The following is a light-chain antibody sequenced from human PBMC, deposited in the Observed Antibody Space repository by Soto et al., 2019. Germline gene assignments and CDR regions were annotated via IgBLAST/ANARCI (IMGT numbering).Light chain of an antibody. CDR2: DIS. CDR3: QQYGSSPRT. V-gene: IGKV3D-15*01. J-gene: IGKJ1*01. Sequence: EIVMTQSPATLSVSPGERATLSCRASQSVSSNLAWYQQKPGQAPSLLIYDISARATGIPTRFSGSGSGTEFTLTISSLQSEDFAVYYCQQYGSSPRTFGQGTKVDIK. CDR1: QSVSSN.